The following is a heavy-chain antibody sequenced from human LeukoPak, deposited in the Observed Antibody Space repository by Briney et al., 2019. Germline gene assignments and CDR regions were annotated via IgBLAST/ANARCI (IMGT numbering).Heavy chain of an antibody. V-gene: IGHV3-9*01. CDR1: GFTFDDYA. D-gene: IGHD1-1*01. Sequence: PGGSLRLSCAASGFTFDDYAMHWVRQAPGKGLEWVSGISWNSGSIGYADSVKGRFTISRDNAKNSLYLQMNSLRAEDTALYYCAKDTDGDLWNGAFDIWGQGTMVTVSS. CDR2: ISWNSGSI. J-gene: IGHJ3*02. CDR3: AKDTDGDLWNGAFDI.